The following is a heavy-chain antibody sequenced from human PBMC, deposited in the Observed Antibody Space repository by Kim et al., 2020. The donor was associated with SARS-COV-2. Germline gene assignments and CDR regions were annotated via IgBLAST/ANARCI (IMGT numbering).Heavy chain of an antibody. CDR1: GYSFTSYW. CDR2: IYPGDSDT. V-gene: IGHV5-51*01. Sequence: GESLKISCKGSGYSFTSYWIGWVRQMPGKGLEWMGIIYPGDSDTRYSPSFQGQVTISADKSISTAYLQWSSLKASDTAMYYCARQLLWFGDGGGDAFDIWGQGTMVTVSS. CDR3: ARQLLWFGDGGGDAFDI. J-gene: IGHJ3*02. D-gene: IGHD3-10*01.